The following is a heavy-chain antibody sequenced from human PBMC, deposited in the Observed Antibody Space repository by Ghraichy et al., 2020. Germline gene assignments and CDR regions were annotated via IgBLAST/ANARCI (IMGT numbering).Heavy chain of an antibody. Sequence: SETLSLTCTVSGGSISNEHWNWVRQPPGKGLEWIAYLFNDGSTSYNPSLKNRVTISLDRPQNKLSLRLTSVTAADTAVYFCARSLSGLDSGDYWGQGTLVTVSS. CDR1: GGSISNEH. CDR3: ARSLSGLDSGDY. J-gene: IGHJ4*02. D-gene: IGHD2-2*03. CDR2: LFNDGST. V-gene: IGHV4-59*01.